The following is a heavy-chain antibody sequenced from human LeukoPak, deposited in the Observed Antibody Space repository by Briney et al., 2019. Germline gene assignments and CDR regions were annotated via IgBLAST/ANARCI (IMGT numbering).Heavy chain of an antibody. V-gene: IGHV4-59*01. D-gene: IGHD2-8*02. J-gene: IGHJ4*02. CDR3: ARDRADSDTVFDY. Sequence: SETLSLTCTVSGGSISSYYWSWIRQPPGKGLEWIGYIYYSGSTNYNPSLKSRVTISVDTSKNQFSLKLSSVTAADTAVYYCARDRADSDTVFDYRGQGTLVTVSS. CDR2: IYYSGST. CDR1: GGSISSYY.